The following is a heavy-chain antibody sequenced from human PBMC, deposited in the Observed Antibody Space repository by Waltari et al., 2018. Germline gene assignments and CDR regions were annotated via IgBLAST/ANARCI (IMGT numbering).Heavy chain of an antibody. CDR1: GYTFTSYA. J-gene: IGHJ4*02. CDR3: ARDRDMMGIAVAGTFDY. D-gene: IGHD6-19*01. V-gene: IGHV1-3*01. Sequence: QVQLVQSGAEVKKPGASVKVSCKASGYTFTSYAMHWVRQAHGQRLEWMGWINAGNGNTKYSQKFQGRVTITRDTSASTAYMELSSLRSEDTAVYYCARDRDMMGIAVAGTFDYWGQGTLVTVSS. CDR2: INAGNGNT.